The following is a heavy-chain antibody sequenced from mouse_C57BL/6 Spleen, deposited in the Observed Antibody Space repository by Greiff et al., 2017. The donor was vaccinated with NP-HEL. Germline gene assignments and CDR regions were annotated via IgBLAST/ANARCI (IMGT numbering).Heavy chain of an antibody. J-gene: IGHJ3*01. CDR2: IYPGDGDT. CDR3: ARGENGYYLAWFAY. CDR1: GYAFSSYW. V-gene: IGHV1-80*01. Sequence: QVQLQQSGAELVKPGASVKISCKASGYAFSSYWMNWVKQRPGKGLEWIGQIYPGDGDTNYNGKFKGKATLTADKSSSTAYMQLSSLTSEDSAVYYCARGENGYYLAWFAYWGQGTLVTVSA. D-gene: IGHD2-3*01.